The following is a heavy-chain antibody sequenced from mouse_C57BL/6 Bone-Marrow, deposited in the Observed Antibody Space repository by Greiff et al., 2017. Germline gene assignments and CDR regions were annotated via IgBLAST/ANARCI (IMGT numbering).Heavy chain of an antibody. D-gene: IGHD1-1*01. J-gene: IGHJ3*01. V-gene: IGHV5-9*01. CDR2: ISGGGGNT. CDR3: ARGYYYGGAY. Sequence: EVQRVESGGGLVKPGGSLKLSCAASGFTFSSYTMSWVRQTPEKRLEWVATISGGGGNTYYPDSVKGRFTISRDNAKNTLYLQMSSLRSEDTALYYCARGYYYGGAYWGQGTLVTVSA. CDR1: GFTFSSYT.